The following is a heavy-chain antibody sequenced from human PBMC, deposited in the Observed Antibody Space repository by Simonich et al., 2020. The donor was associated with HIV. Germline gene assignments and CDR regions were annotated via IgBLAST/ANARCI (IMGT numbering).Heavy chain of an antibody. CDR1: GGAFSSYS. D-gene: IGHD3-22*01. J-gene: IGHJ6*03. CDR3: ATTGHYDSSTYYYYYYYMDV. CDR2: LNPILNIP. Sequence: QVQLVQSGAEVKKPGSSVKVSCKASGGAFSSYSISWVRQAPGQGLEWRGGLNPILNIPNYPQRFQGIVTMTADKSTSTAYMELSSLRSEDTAVYYCATTGHYDSSTYYYYYYYMDVWGKGTTVTVSS. V-gene: IGHV1-69*09.